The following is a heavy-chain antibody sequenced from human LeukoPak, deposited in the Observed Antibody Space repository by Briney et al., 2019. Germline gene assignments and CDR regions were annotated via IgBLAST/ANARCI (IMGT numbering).Heavy chain of an antibody. CDR3: ARDEGAGYNLEYYFDY. CDR1: GYTFTSYG. Sequence: ASVKVSCKASGYTFTSYGISWVRQAPGQGLEWMGWISAYNGNTNYAQKLQGRVTMTTDTSTSTAYMELRSLRSDDTAVYYCARDEGAGYNLEYYFDYWGQGTLVTASS. D-gene: IGHD5-24*01. CDR2: ISAYNGNT. V-gene: IGHV1-18*01. J-gene: IGHJ4*02.